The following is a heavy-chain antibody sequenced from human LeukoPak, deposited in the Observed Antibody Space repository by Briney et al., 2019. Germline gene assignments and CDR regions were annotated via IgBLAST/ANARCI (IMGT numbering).Heavy chain of an antibody. Sequence: GGSLRLSCAASGFTFNTYTMNWVRQAPGRGLEWVSYISGSSGIIDYADSVRGRFTISRDNAKNSLYLQMNSLRAEDTAVYYCARRSTYYESSGQVPFDYWGQGTLVTVSS. D-gene: IGHD3-22*01. V-gene: IGHV3-48*01. CDR1: GFTFNTYT. CDR3: ARRSTYYESSGQVPFDY. CDR2: ISGSSGII. J-gene: IGHJ4*02.